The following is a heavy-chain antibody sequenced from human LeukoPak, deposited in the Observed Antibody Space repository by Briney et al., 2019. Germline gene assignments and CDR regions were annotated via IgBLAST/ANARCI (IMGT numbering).Heavy chain of an antibody. CDR3: ARGGGYSYGSFDY. CDR1: GIIFSNYW. D-gene: IGHD5-18*01. Sequence: GGSLRLSCAASGIIFSNYWMHWVRQAPGKGLVWVSRINRGGSSTSYADSVKGRFTISRDNAKNTLDLQMNSLRAEDTAVYYCARGGGYSYGSFDYWGQGTLVTVSS. CDR2: INRGGSST. V-gene: IGHV3-74*01. J-gene: IGHJ4*02.